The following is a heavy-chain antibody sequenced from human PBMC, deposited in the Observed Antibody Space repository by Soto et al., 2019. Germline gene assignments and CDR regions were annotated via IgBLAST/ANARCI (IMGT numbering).Heavy chain of an antibody. Sequence: PSETLSLTCTVSGGSISDHYYMWIRQSPGKGLEYIGCIHNGGSTNYNPSLESRLTISVDKSKNQFSLKLTSVTAADTAVYYCARARATIAAAAIFDCWGQGTLVTVSS. J-gene: IGHJ4*02. D-gene: IGHD6-13*01. CDR1: GGSISDHY. CDR2: IHNGGST. CDR3: ARARATIAAAAIFDC. V-gene: IGHV4-59*11.